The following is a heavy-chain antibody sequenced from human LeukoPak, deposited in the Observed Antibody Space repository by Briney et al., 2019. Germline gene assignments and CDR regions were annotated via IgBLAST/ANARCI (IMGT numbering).Heavy chain of an antibody. CDR3: AKSPETLWFGEL. D-gene: IGHD3-10*01. Sequence: PGGSLRLSCAASGFTFSSYALTWVRQAPGKGLEWVSGISASGAGTYYADSVKGRFIISRDNSKNTLYLQMTSLRADDTAVYYCAKSPETLWFGELWGQGTLVTVSS. CDR2: ISASGAGT. J-gene: IGHJ4*02. CDR1: GFTFSSYA. V-gene: IGHV3-23*01.